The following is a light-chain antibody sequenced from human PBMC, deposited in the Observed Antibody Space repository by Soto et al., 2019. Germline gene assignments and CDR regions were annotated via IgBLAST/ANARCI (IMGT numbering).Light chain of an antibody. CDR3: QQYNNWPPWT. Sequence: IGLTQYPDTLSVSPGERATLSFRASLIVSSNLAWYQQKPGQAPRLLIYGASTRATGIPARFSGSGSATKFTLTTSSLQSEDCAVYYCQQYNNWPPWTFGQGTKVDIK. CDR2: GAS. J-gene: IGKJ1*01. CDR1: LIVSSN. V-gene: IGKV3-15*01.